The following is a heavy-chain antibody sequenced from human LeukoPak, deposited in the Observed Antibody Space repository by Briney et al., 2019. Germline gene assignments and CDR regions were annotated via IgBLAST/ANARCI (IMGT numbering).Heavy chain of an antibody. CDR2: IKSKTDGGTT. J-gene: IGHJ5*02. D-gene: IGHD2-21*01. CDR3: TTTYSS. V-gene: IGHV3-15*01. Sequence: PGVPLRLSCAASGFTLSKAWMSWVRQAPGKGLEWVGRIKSKTDGGTTDHAAPVKGRFTISRDDSKNTLFLQMNSLNTEDTAVYYCTTTYSSWGQGTLGTVSS. CDR1: GFTLSKAW.